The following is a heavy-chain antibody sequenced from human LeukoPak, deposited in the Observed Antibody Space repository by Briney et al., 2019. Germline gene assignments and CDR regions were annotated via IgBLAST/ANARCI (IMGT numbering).Heavy chain of an antibody. D-gene: IGHD2-2*01. V-gene: IGHV4-4*09. Sequence: SETLSLTCTVSGGSISSYYWSWIRQPPGKGLEWIGYIYTSGSTNYNPSLKSRVTISVDTSKNQFSLKLSSVTAADTAVYYCARHLVAPAAPFDYWGQGTLVTVSS. CDR2: IYTSGST. J-gene: IGHJ4*02. CDR1: GGSISSYY. CDR3: ARHLVAPAAPFDY.